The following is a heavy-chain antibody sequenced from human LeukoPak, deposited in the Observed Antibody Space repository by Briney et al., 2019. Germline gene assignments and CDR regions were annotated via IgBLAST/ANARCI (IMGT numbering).Heavy chain of an antibody. CDR3: ARANCSGGSCYFDY. Sequence: SETLSLTCAVHGGSFSGYYWSWIRQPPGKGLEWMGEINHSGSTNYNPSLKSRVTISVDASKNQFSLKLSSVTAADTAVYYCARANCSGGSCYFDYWGQGTLVTVSS. CDR2: INHSGST. CDR1: GGSFSGYY. J-gene: IGHJ4*02. V-gene: IGHV4-34*01. D-gene: IGHD2-15*01.